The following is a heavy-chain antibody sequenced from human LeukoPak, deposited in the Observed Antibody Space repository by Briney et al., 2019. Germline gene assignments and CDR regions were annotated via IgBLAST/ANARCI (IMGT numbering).Heavy chain of an antibody. D-gene: IGHD2-8*01. Sequence: GGSLRLSCAASGFTFSSYGMHWVRQAPGKGLEWVADIWFDGKNEHFADSVKGRFTVSRDNSKNTMYLQINSLRAEDTAVYYCARDRHCANGVCHSPPGMDVWGQGTTVTVSS. V-gene: IGHV3-33*01. CDR2: IWFDGKNE. CDR3: ARDRHCANGVCHSPPGMDV. CDR1: GFTFSSYG. J-gene: IGHJ6*02.